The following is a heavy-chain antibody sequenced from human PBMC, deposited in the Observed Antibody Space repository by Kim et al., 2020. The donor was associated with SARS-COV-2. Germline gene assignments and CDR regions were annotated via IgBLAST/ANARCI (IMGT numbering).Heavy chain of an antibody. CDR3: ARVRGLELRGYFDY. J-gene: IGHJ4*02. V-gene: IGHV3-21*01. D-gene: IGHD1-7*01. Sequence: ADSVKGRFTISRDNAKNSLYLQMNSLRAEDTAVYYCARVRGLELRGYFDYWGQGTLVTVSS.